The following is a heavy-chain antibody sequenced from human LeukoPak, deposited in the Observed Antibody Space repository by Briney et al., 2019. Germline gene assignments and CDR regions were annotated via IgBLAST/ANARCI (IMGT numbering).Heavy chain of an antibody. CDR2: ISSSSSYI. CDR1: GFTFSSYS. J-gene: IGHJ4*02. Sequence: GGSLRFSGAASGFTFSSYSMNWVGQAPGKGLEWVSSISSSSSYIYYADSVKGRFTISRDNAKNSLYLRMNSLRAEDTAVYYCARGSGSYGVWGQGTLVTVSS. V-gene: IGHV3-21*01. CDR3: ARGSGSYGV. D-gene: IGHD1-26*01.